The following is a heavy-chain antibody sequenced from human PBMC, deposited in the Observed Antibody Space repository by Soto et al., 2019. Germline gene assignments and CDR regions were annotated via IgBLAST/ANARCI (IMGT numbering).Heavy chain of an antibody. D-gene: IGHD2-21*01. Sequence: GASVKVSCKASGGTFSSYTISWVRQAPGQGLEWMGRIIPILGIANYAQKFQGRVSLTSDSSTSTVYMELSSLRSEDTAVFYCARDPGGEGDGYSTPDYWGQGTRVTVSS. J-gene: IGHJ4*02. V-gene: IGHV1-69*04. CDR3: ARDPGGEGDGYSTPDY. CDR1: GGTFSSYT. CDR2: IIPILGIA.